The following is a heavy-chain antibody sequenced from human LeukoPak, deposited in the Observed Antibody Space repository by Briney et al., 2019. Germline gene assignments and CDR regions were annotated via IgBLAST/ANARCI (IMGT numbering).Heavy chain of an antibody. D-gene: IGHD5-18*01. CDR2: ISSTGGST. Sequence: GGSLTLSCSASGFTFSNSAMHWVRQAPGKGLQYVSAISSTGGSTYYADSVKGRFTISRDNSKTTLYLQMSSLRAEDTAVYYCVKRGYTHAYDYWGQGTLVTVSS. CDR1: GFTFSNSA. CDR3: VKRGYTHAYDY. J-gene: IGHJ4*02. V-gene: IGHV3-64D*09.